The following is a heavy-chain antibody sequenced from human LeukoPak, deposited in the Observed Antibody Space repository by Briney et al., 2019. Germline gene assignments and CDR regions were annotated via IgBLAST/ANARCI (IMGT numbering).Heavy chain of an antibody. V-gene: IGHV1-3*01. CDR1: GYTFTSYY. CDR2: INAGNGNT. J-gene: IGHJ6*02. Sequence: ASVKVSCKASGYTFTSYYMHWVRQAPGQRLEWMGWINAGNGNTKYSQKFQGRVTITRDTSASTAYMELSSLRSEDTAVYYCAREAVVYYYYGMDVWGQGTTVTVSS. D-gene: IGHD2-15*01. CDR3: AREAVVYYYYGMDV.